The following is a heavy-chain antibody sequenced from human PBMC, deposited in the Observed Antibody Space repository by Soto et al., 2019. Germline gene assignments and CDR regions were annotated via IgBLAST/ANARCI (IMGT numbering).Heavy chain of an antibody. CDR2: IYFTGST. V-gene: IGHV4-59*12. D-gene: IGHD5-12*01. J-gene: IGHJ4*02. Sequence: SETLSLTCTVSGGSISSYYWSWIRQPPGKGLEWIGYIYFTGSTNYNPSLKSRVTISVDTSKNQFSLKLSSVTAADTAVYYCRYSGYDWGSDFDYWGQGTRVTVSS. CDR1: GGSISSYY. CDR3: RYSGYDWGSDFDY.